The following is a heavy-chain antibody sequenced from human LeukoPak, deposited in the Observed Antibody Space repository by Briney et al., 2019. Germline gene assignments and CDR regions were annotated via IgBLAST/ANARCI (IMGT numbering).Heavy chain of an antibody. CDR3: AKDLWWGTAPYYLDY. CDR2: ISGSGGST. D-gene: IGHD2-8*02. J-gene: IGHJ4*02. V-gene: IGHV3-23*01. Sequence: GGSLRLSCAASGFTFSSYAMSWVRQAPGKGLEWVSAISGSGGSTYYADSVKGRFTISRDNSKNTLYLQMNSLRAEDTAVYYCAKDLWWGTAPYYLDYWGQGTLVTVSS. CDR1: GFTFSSYA.